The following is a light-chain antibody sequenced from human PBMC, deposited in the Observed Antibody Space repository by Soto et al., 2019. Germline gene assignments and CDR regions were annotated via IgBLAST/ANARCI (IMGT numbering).Light chain of an antibody. J-gene: IGKJ4*01. CDR3: QQFYSSPLT. Sequence: DIVMMQSPASLAVSLVDMATIHCKSSQILLFSPNKKNYLAWYQQRPGQPPKLLIYWASSRESGVPDRFTGSGSGTDFTLSISSLQAEDVAVYYCQQFYSSPLTFGGGTKVDIK. V-gene: IGKV4-1*01. CDR2: WAS. CDR1: QILLFSPNKKNY.